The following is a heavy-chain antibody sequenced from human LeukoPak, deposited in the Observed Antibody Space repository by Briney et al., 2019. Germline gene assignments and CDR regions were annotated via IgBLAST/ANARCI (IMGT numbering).Heavy chain of an antibody. CDR2: ISGSGGST. D-gene: IGHD6-19*01. CDR1: GFTFSSYA. V-gene: IGHV3-23*01. CDR3: AKDRGPIAVAGPTAFDY. Sequence: GGSLRLSCAAAGFTFSSYAMSWVRQAPGKGLEWVSAISGSGGSTYYADSVKGRFTISRDNSKNTLYLQMNSLRAEDTAVYYCAKDRGPIAVAGPTAFDYWGQGTLVTVSS. J-gene: IGHJ4*02.